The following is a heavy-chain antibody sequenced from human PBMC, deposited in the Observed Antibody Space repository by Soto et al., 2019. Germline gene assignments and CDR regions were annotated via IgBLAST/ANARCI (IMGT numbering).Heavy chain of an antibody. CDR3: ARQSGGYYYYGMDV. CDR1: GGSIIDYY. Sequence: QVQLQESGPGLVKPSETLSLTSTVSGGSIIDYYWSWIRQPPGKGLEWIGYIYYSGTTDYSPSLKSRVTISVDTSKNQFSLKLSSVTAADSAIYYCARQSGGYYYYGMDVWGQGTTVTVSS. D-gene: IGHD1-26*01. V-gene: IGHV4-59*08. CDR2: IYYSGTT. J-gene: IGHJ6*02.